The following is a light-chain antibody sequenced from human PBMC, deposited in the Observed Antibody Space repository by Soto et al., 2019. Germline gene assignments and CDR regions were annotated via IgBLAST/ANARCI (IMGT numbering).Light chain of an antibody. J-gene: IGLJ1*01. Sequence: QSALTQPASVSGSPGQSITISCTGTSSDVGAYDFVSWYQQHPDKAPKLMIYEVSNRPSGVSNRFSGSKSVNTATLTISGLRAEDEADYYCSSDTSSSTRVFGTGTKLTVL. CDR1: SSDVGAYDF. CDR3: SSDTSSSTRV. V-gene: IGLV2-14*03. CDR2: EVS.